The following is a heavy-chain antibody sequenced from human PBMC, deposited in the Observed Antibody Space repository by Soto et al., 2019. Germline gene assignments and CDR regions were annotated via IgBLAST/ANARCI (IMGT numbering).Heavy chain of an antibody. V-gene: IGHV4-4*02. CDR3: ARQGLRGSWFDP. CDR2: IYPSGST. Sequence: SETLSLTCDVSGASISSSNWWSWVRQSPGKGLQWIGEIYPSGSTNYSPSLKSRVTISVDRSKNQFSLKLSSVTAADTAVYYCARQGLRGSWFDPWGQGTLVTVSS. J-gene: IGHJ5*02. D-gene: IGHD1-26*01. CDR1: GASISSSNW.